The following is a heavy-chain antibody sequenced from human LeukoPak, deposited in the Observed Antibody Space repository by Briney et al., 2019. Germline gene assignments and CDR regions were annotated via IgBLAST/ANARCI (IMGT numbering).Heavy chain of an antibody. V-gene: IGHV3-74*01. CDR1: GFTFSKYW. D-gene: IGHD4-23*01. CDR3: LTIVETPIDAFDI. J-gene: IGHJ3*02. Sequence: GGSLRLSCAASGFTFSKYWLHWVRQPPGGGLVWVARINSDDKNTSYADSVKGRSTISIDDAKETLFLQMNSLTAEDTAVYYCLTIVETPIDAFDIWGQGAMVPVSS. CDR2: INSDDKNT.